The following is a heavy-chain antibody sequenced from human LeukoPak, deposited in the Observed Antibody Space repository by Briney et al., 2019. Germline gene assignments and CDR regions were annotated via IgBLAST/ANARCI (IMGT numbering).Heavy chain of an antibody. V-gene: IGHV3-23*01. D-gene: IGHD3-10*01. J-gene: IGHJ4*02. CDR1: GFTFSSYA. CDR3: AKDYYGSGSSKNYFDY. CDR2: ISGSGDST. Sequence: GGSLRLSCAASGFTFSSYAMSWVRQAPGKGLEWVSAISGSGDSTHYADSVKGRFTISRDNSKNTLLLQMNSLRAEDTAVYYCAKDYYGSGSSKNYFDYWGQGTLVTVSS.